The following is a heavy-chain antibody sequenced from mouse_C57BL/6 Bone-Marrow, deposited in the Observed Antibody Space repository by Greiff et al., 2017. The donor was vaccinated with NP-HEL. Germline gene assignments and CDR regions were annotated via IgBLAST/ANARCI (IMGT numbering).Heavy chain of an antibody. D-gene: IGHD2-2*01. Sequence: EVQLQQSGPGLVKPSQSLSLTCSVTGYSITSGYYWNWIRQFPGNKLEWMGYISYDGSNNYNPSLKNRISITRDTSKNQFFLKLNSVTTEDTATYYCARGTTMVTTGGYAMDYWGQGTSVTVSS. CDR2: ISYDGSN. V-gene: IGHV3-6*01. J-gene: IGHJ4*01. CDR1: GYSITSGYY. CDR3: ARGTTMVTTGGYAMDY.